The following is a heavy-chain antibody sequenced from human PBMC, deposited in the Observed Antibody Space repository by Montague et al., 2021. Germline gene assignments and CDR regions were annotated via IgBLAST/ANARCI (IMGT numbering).Heavy chain of an antibody. CDR2: IKQDGSEK. V-gene: IGHV3-7*01. J-gene: IGHJ4*02. Sequence: SLRLSCAASGFTFSNYWMSWVRQAPGKGPEWVANIKQDGSEKHYVDSVKGRFTIPRDNAKNSLYLQMNSLRAKDTAVYFCARDQGQGYCGGDCYVGLDYWGQGTLVTVSS. D-gene: IGHD2-21*01. CDR3: ARDQGQGYCGGDCYVGLDY. CDR1: GFTFSNYW.